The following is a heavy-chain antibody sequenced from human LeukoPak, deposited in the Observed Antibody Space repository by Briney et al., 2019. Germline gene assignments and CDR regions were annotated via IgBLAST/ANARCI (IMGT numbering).Heavy chain of an antibody. J-gene: IGHJ6*02. CDR2: LSYDGSNK. V-gene: IGHV3-30*18. D-gene: IGHD5-12*01. CDR3: AKERLVGQLRRGRNYGMGV. CDR1: GFTFSGYA. Sequence: PGGSLRLSCAASGFTFSGYAMHWVRQAPGKGLEWLAVLSYDGSNKFYEDSVKGRFIISRENSMHTLYLQMNRLRPEDTAVYYCAKERLVGQLRRGRNYGMGVWGQGTTVTVSS.